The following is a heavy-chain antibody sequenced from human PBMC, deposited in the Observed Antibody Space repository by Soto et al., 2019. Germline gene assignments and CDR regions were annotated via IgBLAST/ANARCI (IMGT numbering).Heavy chain of an antibody. CDR1: GGTFSSYA. CDR3: ARHQSITMVRGVYYGMDV. J-gene: IGHJ6*02. CDR2: IIPIFGTA. D-gene: IGHD3-10*01. V-gene: IGHV1-69*06. Sequence: SVKVSCKASGGTFSSYAISWVRQAPGQGLEWMGGIIPIFGTANYAQKFQGRVTITADKSISTAYLQWSSLKASDTAMYYCARHQSITMVRGVYYGMDVWGQGTTVTVSS.